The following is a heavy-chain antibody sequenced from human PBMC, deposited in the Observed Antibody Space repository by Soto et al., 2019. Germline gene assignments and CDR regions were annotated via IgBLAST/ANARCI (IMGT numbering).Heavy chain of an antibody. Sequence: SETLSLTCTVSGGSLGSSSYYWGWVRQSPGKGLEWIGNIYYSGNTFYNPSLKSRVTISVDTSKNQFYLHLSSVTAADTAIFYCASIAAPGTTHFDFWGQGTLVTVSS. D-gene: IGHD6-13*01. V-gene: IGHV4-39*01. CDR1: GGSLGSSSYY. CDR3: ASIAAPGTTHFDF. CDR2: IYYSGNT. J-gene: IGHJ4*02.